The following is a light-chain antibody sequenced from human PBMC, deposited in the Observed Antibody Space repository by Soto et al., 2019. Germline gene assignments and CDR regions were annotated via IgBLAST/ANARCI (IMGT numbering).Light chain of an antibody. Sequence: QSVLTQPPSVSGALGQRVTISCTGRSSNIGAGYDVHWYQQLPGTAPKLLIYGNNDRPSGVPDRFSGSKSGTSASLAITGLQAEDEGDYYCQSYDSSLSGFYVFGTGTKVTVL. CDR3: QSYDSSLSGFYV. CDR1: SSNIGAGYD. V-gene: IGLV1-40*01. J-gene: IGLJ1*01. CDR2: GNN.